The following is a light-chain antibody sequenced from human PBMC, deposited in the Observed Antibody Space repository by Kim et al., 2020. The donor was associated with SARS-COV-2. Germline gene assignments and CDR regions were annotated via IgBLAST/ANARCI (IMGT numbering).Light chain of an antibody. CDR1: KDISNY. V-gene: IGKV1-27*01. CDR2: AAS. Sequence: ASVGDRVTITCRASKDISNYLAWYQQEPGKVPKLLIYAASALQAGVPSRFGGSGSGTDFTLTITSLQPEDVATYYCQTYDSGPWTFGPGTRVEIK. CDR3: QTYDSGPWT. J-gene: IGKJ1*01.